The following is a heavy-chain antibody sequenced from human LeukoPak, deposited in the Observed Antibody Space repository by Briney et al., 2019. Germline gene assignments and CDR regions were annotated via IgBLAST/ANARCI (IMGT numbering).Heavy chain of an antibody. D-gene: IGHD3-10*01. CDR1: GFTVSSNY. Sequence: GGSLRLSCAASGFTVSSNYMSWVRQAPGKGLEWVSVIYSGGSTYYADSVKGRFTISRDNSKNTPYLQMNSLRAEDTAVYYCAREAMVRGVIAGMDVWGQGTTVTVSS. CDR3: AREAMVRGVIAGMDV. CDR2: IYSGGST. J-gene: IGHJ6*02. V-gene: IGHV3-53*01.